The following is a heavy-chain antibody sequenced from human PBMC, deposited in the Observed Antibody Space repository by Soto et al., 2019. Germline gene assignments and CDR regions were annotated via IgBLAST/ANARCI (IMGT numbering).Heavy chain of an antibody. J-gene: IGHJ5*02. CDR3: ARVLTVVAAKPWFDP. V-gene: IGHV4-59*01. CDR1: GGSISSYY. CDR2: IYYSGST. D-gene: IGHD2-15*01. Sequence: SETLSLTCTVSGGSISSYYWSWIRQPPGKGLEWIGYIYYSGSTNYNPSLKSRVTISVDTSKNQFSLKLSSVTAADTTVYYCARVLTVVAAKPWFDPWGQGTLVTVSS.